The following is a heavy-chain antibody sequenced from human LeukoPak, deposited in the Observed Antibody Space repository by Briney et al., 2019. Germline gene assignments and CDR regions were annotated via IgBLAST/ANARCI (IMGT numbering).Heavy chain of an antibody. CDR2: IRDDGSNK. V-gene: IGHV3-30*02. D-gene: IGHD5-18*01. J-gene: IGHJ4*02. Sequence: GGSLRLSCAASEFIFSAYGMHWVRQAPGKGLEWVAFIRDDGSNKYYTDSAKGRFTISRDNSRNTLYLQMNSLRTEDTAVYYCAKGLYRAKVMSWFDYWGQGTLVTVSS. CDR3: AKGLYRAKVMSWFDY. CDR1: EFIFSAYG.